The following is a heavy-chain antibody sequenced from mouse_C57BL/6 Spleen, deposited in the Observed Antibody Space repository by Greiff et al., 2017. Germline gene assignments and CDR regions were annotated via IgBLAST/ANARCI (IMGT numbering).Heavy chain of an antibody. V-gene: IGHV5-2*01. CDR3: ARQGDGYYGYFDV. Sequence: EVKLVESGGGLVQPGESLKLSCESNEYEFPSPDMSWVRKTPEKRLELVAAINSDGGSTYYPDTMERRFIISRDNTKKTLYLQMSSLRSEDTALYYCARQGDGYYGYFDVWGTGTTVTVSS. CDR1: EYEFPSPD. J-gene: IGHJ1*03. D-gene: IGHD2-3*01. CDR2: INSDGGST.